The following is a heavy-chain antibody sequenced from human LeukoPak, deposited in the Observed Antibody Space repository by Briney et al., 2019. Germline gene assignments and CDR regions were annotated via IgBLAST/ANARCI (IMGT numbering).Heavy chain of an antibody. CDR2: IHQSEST. Sequence: PSGTLSLTCAVSCDSISNDHWWSWVRQSPGKGLEWIGEIHQSESTNYNPSFESRLTISVDKSKNQFSLKLRSVTAADTAVYYCARAGHYCLDYLGQGTLVTVSS. V-gene: IGHV4-4*02. CDR1: CDSISNDHW. CDR3: ARAGHYCLDY. J-gene: IGHJ4*02. D-gene: IGHD3-10*01.